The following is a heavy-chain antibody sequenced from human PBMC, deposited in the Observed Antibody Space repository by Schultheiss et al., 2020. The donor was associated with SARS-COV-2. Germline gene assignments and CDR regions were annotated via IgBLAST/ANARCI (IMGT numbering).Heavy chain of an antibody. CDR3: AKVCSSTSCDSDY. D-gene: IGHD2-2*01. J-gene: IGHJ4*02. CDR1: GFTFSNAW. CDR2: ISGSGGST. V-gene: IGHV3-23*01. Sequence: GGSLRLSCAASGFTFSNAWMSWVRQAPGKGLEWVSAISGSGGSTYYADSVKGRFTISRDNSKNTLYLQMNSLRAEDTAVYYCAKVCSSTSCDSDYWGQGTMVTVSS.